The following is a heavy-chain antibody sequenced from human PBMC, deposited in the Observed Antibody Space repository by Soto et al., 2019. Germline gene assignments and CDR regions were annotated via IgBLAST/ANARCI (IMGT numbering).Heavy chain of an antibody. CDR3: ARSDGRY. Sequence: SETLSLTCTVSGGSISSYCWSWIRQPPGKGLEWIGYIYYSGSTNYNPSLKSRVTISVDTSKNQFSLKLSSVTAADTAVYYCARSDGRYWGQGTLVTVSS. J-gene: IGHJ4*02. V-gene: IGHV4-59*01. CDR1: GGSISSYC. CDR2: IYYSGST.